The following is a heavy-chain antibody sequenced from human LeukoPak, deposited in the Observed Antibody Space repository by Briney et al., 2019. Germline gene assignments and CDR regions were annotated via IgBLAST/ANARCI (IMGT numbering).Heavy chain of an antibody. CDR2: IYDSGST. V-gene: IGHV4-39*07. CDR1: GASISSSSYY. J-gene: IGHJ4*02. Sequence: SETLSLTCTVSGASISSSSYYWGWIRQPPGKGLEWIGSIYDSGSTYYNPSLKSRVTISVDTSKNQFSLKLSSVTAGDTAVYYCARGGLGFGELLGFYWGQGTLVTVSS. D-gene: IGHD3-10*01. CDR3: ARGGLGFGELLGFY.